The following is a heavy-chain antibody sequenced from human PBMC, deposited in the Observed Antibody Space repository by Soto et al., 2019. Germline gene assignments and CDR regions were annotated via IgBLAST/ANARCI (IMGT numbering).Heavy chain of an antibody. CDR2: INHSGST. CDR1: GVSISISNW. Sequence: SEPRSRTCAVSGVSISISNWWSWVRQPPGKVLEWIGEINHSGSTNYNPYLKSRVTISVDTSKNQFSLKLSSVTAADTAVYSCARGYADWGFGEFQAGFDPWGQGTLVTVSS. D-gene: IGHD3-10*01. V-gene: IGHV4-4*02. J-gene: IGHJ5*02. CDR3: ARGYADWGFGEFQAGFDP.